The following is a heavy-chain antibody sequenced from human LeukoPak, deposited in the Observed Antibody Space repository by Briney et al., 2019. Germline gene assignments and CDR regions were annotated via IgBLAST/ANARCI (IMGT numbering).Heavy chain of an antibody. V-gene: IGHV4-59*12. D-gene: IGHD3-9*01. Sequence: SETLSLTCTVSGGSISGYYWSWVRQSPEKGLESIGFIYSTGSTSYNPSLKSRVTMSVDTSKNQFSLKLSSVTAADTAVYYCARVRYDILTGYSYFDYWGQGTLVTVSS. CDR1: GGSISGYY. J-gene: IGHJ4*02. CDR2: IYSTGST. CDR3: ARVRYDILTGYSYFDY.